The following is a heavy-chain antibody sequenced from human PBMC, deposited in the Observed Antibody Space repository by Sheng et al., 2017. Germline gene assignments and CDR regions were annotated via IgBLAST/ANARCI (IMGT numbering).Heavy chain of an antibody. CDR1: VTPSAAVTT. CDR2: VYHSGNT. J-gene: IGHJ4*02. D-gene: IGHD3-22*01. CDR3: ARDGLYYDRSGSITGVDY. V-gene: IGHV4-38-2*02. Sequence: QVQLQESGPGAGEAFGDPCPSPALSLVTPSAAVTTGGWIRQPPGKGLDWIGSVYHSGNTYLQSVPQESSHISVDTSKNQFSLKLSSVTAADTAVYYCARDGLYYDRSGSITGVDYWGQGTLVTVSS.